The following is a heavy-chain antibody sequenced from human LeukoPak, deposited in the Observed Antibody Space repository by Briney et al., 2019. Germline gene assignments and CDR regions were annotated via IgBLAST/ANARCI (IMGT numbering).Heavy chain of an antibody. CDR1: GYTFTNYA. V-gene: IGHV7-4-1*02. Sequence: ASVKVSSKASGYTFTNYAMNWVRQVPGQGLEWMGWIDTNTGNPTYAQGFTERFVFSLDTSVNTAYLQINSLKSEDTAVYYCARDNYGAEEGIGSSLVWLDPWGQGTLVTVSS. D-gene: IGHD6-13*01. CDR3: ARDNYGAEEGIGSSLVWLDP. J-gene: IGHJ5*02. CDR2: IDTNTGNP.